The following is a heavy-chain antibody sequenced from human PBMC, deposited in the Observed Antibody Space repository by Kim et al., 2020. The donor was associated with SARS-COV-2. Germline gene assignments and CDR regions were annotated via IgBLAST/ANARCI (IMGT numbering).Heavy chain of an antibody. Sequence: SKNYASTGKGRIPTSRDHAKNTLYLQMNSLRAEDTAVYYCARGRAGYADYWGQGTLVTVSS. J-gene: IGHJ4*02. V-gene: IGHV3-74*01. D-gene: IGHD5-12*01. CDR3: ARGRAGYADY. CDR2: SK.